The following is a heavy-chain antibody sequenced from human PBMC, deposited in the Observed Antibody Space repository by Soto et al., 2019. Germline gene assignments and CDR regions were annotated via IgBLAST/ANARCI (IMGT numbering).Heavy chain of an antibody. Sequence: QVQLVQSGAEVKKPGSSVKVSCKASGGTFSSYAISWVRQAPGQGLEWMGGIIPIFGTANYAQKFQGRVQMTADESTSPAYMELSSLRSEDTAVYYCARDGLGYYDSSGYYSFDYWGQGTLVTVSS. V-gene: IGHV1-69*12. CDR2: IIPIFGTA. CDR3: ARDGLGYYDSSGYYSFDY. J-gene: IGHJ4*02. D-gene: IGHD3-22*01. CDR1: GGTFSSYA.